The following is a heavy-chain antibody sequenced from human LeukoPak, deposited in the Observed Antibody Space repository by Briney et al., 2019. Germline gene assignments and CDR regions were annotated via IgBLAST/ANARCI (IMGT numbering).Heavy chain of an antibody. CDR3: ARESITGDRDFDY. CDR2: ISSGSRNI. CDR1: GFPFRGYS. D-gene: IGHD7-27*01. J-gene: IGHJ4*02. V-gene: IGHV3-48*01. Sequence: GSLKPFWAAPGFPFRGYSMNGVRQAPGRGRGWLSYISSGSRNIYYADSVKGRFTISRDNAQNSLFFQMNSLRVDDTAVYYCARESITGDRDFDYWGQGTLITVSS.